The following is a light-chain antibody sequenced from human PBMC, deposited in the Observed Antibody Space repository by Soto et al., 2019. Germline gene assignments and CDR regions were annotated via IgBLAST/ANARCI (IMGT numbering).Light chain of an antibody. CDR2: AAS. V-gene: IGKV1-8*01. Sequence: IQMTQSPSSLSASVGDRVTITCRASQGISSYLAWYQQKPGKAPKLLIYAASTLQSGVPSRFSGSGSGTDFTLTISCLQSEDFATYYCQQYYSYPWTFGQGTKVAIK. CDR1: QGISSY. J-gene: IGKJ1*01. CDR3: QQYYSYPWT.